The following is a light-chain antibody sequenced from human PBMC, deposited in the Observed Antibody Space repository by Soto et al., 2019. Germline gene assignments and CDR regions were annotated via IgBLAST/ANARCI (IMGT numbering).Light chain of an antibody. CDR1: QSLLHNNGYNY. J-gene: IGKJ3*01. CDR2: LGS. V-gene: IGKV2-28*01. Sequence: DTVMTQSPLSLPVTPGEPASISCRSSQSLLHNNGYNYLDWYLQKPGQSPQLLIYLGSNRASGVPDRFSGSGSGTDFTLKISRVEAEDVGVYYCMQVLHTLGPGTKVDIK. CDR3: MQVLHT.